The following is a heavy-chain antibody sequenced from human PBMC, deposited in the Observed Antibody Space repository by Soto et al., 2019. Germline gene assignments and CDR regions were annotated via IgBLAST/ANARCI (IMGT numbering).Heavy chain of an antibody. J-gene: IGHJ4*02. CDR1: GVSIGSSSHY. CDR3: ARHALQNGFDL. Sequence: SETLSLTCSVSGVSIGSSSHYWAWIRQAPGQGLEWIGSGYQSGNTYYNPSLGNRVAVSVDTSTNQISLTVKSVTAADTGVYFCARHALQNGFDLWGQGTPVTVSS. D-gene: IGHD2-8*01. V-gene: IGHV4-39*01. CDR2: GYQSGNT.